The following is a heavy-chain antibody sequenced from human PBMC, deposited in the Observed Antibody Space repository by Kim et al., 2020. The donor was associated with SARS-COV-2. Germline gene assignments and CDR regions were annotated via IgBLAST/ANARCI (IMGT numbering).Heavy chain of an antibody. CDR3: ASFPPYVGNSIP. J-gene: IGHJ5*02. CDR1: GGSISSYY. Sequence: SETLSLTCTVSGGSISSYYWSWIRQPPGKGLEWIGYIYYSGSTNYNPSLKSRVTISVDTSKNQFSLKLSSVTAADTAVYYCASFPPYVGNSIPWGQGTLVTVSS. D-gene: IGHD3-16*01. V-gene: IGHV4-59*13. CDR2: IYYSGST.